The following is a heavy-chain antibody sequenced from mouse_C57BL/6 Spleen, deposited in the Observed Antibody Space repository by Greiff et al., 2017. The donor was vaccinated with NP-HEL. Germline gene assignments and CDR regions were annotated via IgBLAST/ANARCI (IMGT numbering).Heavy chain of an antibody. J-gene: IGHJ4*01. CDR1: GYTFTSYW. V-gene: IGHV1-64*01. D-gene: IGHD1-1*01. Sequence: QVHVKQPGAELVKPGASVKLSCKASGYTFTSYWMHWVKQRPGQGLEWIGMIHPNSGSTNYNEKFKSKATLTVDKSSSTAYMQLSSLTSEDSAVYYCARRGYYYGAHYAMDYWGQGTSVTVSS. CDR2: IHPNSGST. CDR3: ARRGYYYGAHYAMDY.